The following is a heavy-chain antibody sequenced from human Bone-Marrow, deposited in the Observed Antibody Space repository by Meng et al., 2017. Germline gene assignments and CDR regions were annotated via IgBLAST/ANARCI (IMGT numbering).Heavy chain of an antibody. CDR2: IWYDGSNK. V-gene: IGHV3-33*01. Sequence: QVQLVEAGGGVVQPWTSLRLSCAASGFTPRSYGMHWVRQAPGKGLEWVAVIWYDGSNKYYGDFVKGRFTISRDYSKNMLYLQMNSLRAEDTAVYYCARDANHYLDYWGQGTLVTVSS. CDR3: ARDANHYLDY. J-gene: IGHJ4*02. CDR1: GFTPRSYG.